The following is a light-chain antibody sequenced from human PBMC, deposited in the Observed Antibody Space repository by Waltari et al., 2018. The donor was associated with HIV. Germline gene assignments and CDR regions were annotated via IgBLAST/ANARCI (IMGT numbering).Light chain of an antibody. J-gene: IGKJ2*01. CDR3: QQFYSTPMYT. CDR2: WAS. V-gene: IGKV4-1*01. CDR1: QTVLYSSNNKNY. Sequence: DIVMTQSPDSLAVSLGERATINCKSSQTVLYSSNNKNYLSWYQQKPGQPPKLLIYWASTRESGVPDRFIGSGSGTDFTLTISSLQAEEAAIYYCQQFYSTPMYTFGQGTKLEIK.